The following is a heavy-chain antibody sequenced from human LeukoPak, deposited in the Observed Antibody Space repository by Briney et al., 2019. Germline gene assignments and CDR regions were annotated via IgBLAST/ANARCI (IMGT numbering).Heavy chain of an antibody. Sequence: PGGSLRLSCAASGFTFSSYAMSWVRQAPGKGLEWVSAISGSGGSTYYADSVKGRFTISRDNSKNTLYLQMNSLRAADTAVYYCARDKATSYLPPFAYWAQGPLVPVPS. CDR1: GFTFSSYA. J-gene: IGHJ4*02. CDR3: ARDKATSYLPPFAY. CDR2: ISGSGGST. D-gene: IGHD1-14*01. V-gene: IGHV3-23*01.